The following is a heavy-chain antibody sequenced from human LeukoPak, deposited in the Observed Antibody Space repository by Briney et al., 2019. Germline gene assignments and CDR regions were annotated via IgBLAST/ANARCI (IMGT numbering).Heavy chain of an antibody. D-gene: IGHD3-22*01. V-gene: IGHV3-30-3*01. CDR1: GFTFSSYA. J-gene: IGHJ4*02. Sequence: PGGSLRLSCAASGFTFSSYAMHWVRQAPGKGLEWVAVTSYDGSNKYYADSVKGRFTISRDNSKNTLYLQMNSLRAEDTAVYYCARDLLRVEDNYYDSSGYLDYWGQGTLVTVSS. CDR2: TSYDGSNK. CDR3: ARDLLRVEDNYYDSSGYLDY.